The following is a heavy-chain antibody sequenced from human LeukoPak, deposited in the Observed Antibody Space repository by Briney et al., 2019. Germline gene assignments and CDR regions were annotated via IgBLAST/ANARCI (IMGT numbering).Heavy chain of an antibody. CDR3: ASGGADSSGWYENP. CDR1: GYTFTSYG. D-gene: IGHD6-19*01. J-gene: IGHJ5*02. V-gene: IGHV1-2*02. Sequence: ASVKVSCKASGYTFTSYGISWVRQAPGQGLEWMGWINPNSGGTNYAQKFQGRVTMTRDTSISTAYMELSRLRSDDTAVYYCASGGADSSGWYENPWGQGTLVTVSS. CDR2: INPNSGGT.